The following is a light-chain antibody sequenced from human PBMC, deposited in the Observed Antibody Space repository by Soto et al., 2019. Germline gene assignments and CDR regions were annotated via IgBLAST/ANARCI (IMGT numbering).Light chain of an antibody. CDR3: QQYNSYSWT. Sequence: DIELPLPPSTLSAYVEARVTITCRASQSISSWLAWYQQKPGKAPKLLIYKASSLESGVPSRFSGSGSGTEFTLTISSLQPDEFATYYCQQYNSYSWTFGQGTKVDIK. CDR1: QSISSW. J-gene: IGKJ1*01. V-gene: IGKV1-5*03. CDR2: KAS.